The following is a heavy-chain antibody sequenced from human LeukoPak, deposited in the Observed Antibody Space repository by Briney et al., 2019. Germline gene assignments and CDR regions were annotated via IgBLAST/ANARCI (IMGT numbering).Heavy chain of an antibody. CDR1: GFTFSSYG. J-gene: IGHJ5*02. Sequence: GGSLRLSCAASGFTFSSYGMSWVRQAPGKGLEWVANIKQDGSEKYYVDSVKGRFTISRDNAKNSLYLQMNSLGAEDTAVYYCARDDRGNWFDPWGQGTLVTVSS. CDR3: ARDDRGNWFDP. V-gene: IGHV3-7*01. CDR2: IKQDGSEK.